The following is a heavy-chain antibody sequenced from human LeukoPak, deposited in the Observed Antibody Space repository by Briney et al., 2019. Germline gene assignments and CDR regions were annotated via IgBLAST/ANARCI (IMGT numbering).Heavy chain of an antibody. Sequence: GGSLRLSCTASGFTFGDYAMSWVRQASGKGLEWVGRIRSKADSYATAYAASVKGRFTISRDDSKNTAYLQMNSLKIEDTAVYYCTRLGITTADAFDMWGQGTMVTVSS. CDR2: IRSKADSYAT. D-gene: IGHD6-13*01. CDR1: GFTFGDYA. CDR3: TRLGITTADAFDM. V-gene: IGHV3-73*01. J-gene: IGHJ3*02.